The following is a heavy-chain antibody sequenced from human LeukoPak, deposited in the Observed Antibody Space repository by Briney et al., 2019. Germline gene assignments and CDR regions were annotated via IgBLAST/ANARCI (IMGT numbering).Heavy chain of an antibody. CDR3: ARSPQWLGPRYYGLDV. CDR1: GGSISSHY. CDR2: IYYSGST. D-gene: IGHD6-19*01. J-gene: IGHJ6*02. Sequence: PSETLSLTCTVSGGSISSHYWSWIRQPPGKGLEWIGYIYYSGSTNYNPSLKSRVTISVDTSKNQFSLKLSSVTAADTAVYYCARSPQWLGPRYYGLDVWGQGTTVTVSS. V-gene: IGHV4-59*08.